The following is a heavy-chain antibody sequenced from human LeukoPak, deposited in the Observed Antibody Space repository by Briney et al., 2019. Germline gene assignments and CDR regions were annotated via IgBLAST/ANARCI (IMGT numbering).Heavy chain of an antibody. D-gene: IGHD2-15*01. J-gene: IGHJ4*02. V-gene: IGHV3-23*01. CDR3: AREDDCSGGGCYYHFDY. CDR1: GLTFTSDA. CDR2: ISGSGFTT. Sequence: GGSLRLSCAVSGLTFTSDAMSWVRQAPGKGLEWVSAISGSGFTTYYADSVKGQFTISRDNSKSTLYLQMNSLRAEDTAIYYCAREDDCSGGGCYYHFDYWGQGTLVTVSS.